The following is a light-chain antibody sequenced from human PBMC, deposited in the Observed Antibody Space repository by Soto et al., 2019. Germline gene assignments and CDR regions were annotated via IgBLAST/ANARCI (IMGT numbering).Light chain of an antibody. CDR2: AAS. CDR1: LTTSIY. J-gene: IGKJ1*01. Sequence: DIQLTQSPSSLSASLGDRVSITCRASLTTSIYLNWYQQKPGKAPRLLIYAASNLQSGVPSRFSGSGSGTEFTLTISDLQPEDFATYYCQQSYGDPPTFGQGTKVDSK. V-gene: IGKV1-39*01. CDR3: QQSYGDPPT.